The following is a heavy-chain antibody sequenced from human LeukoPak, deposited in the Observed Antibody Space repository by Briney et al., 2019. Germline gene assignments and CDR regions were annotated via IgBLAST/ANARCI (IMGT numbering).Heavy chain of an antibody. CDR3: AKDLDYGSGSSTGDFDY. CDR1: GFTFSSYA. Sequence: GGSLRLSCAASGFTFSSYAMSWVRQAPGKGLEWASAISGSGGSTYYADSVKGRFTISRDNSKNTLYLQMNSLRAEDTAVYYCAKDLDYGSGSSTGDFDYWGQGTLVTVSS. CDR2: ISGSGGST. J-gene: IGHJ4*02. V-gene: IGHV3-23*01. D-gene: IGHD3-10*01.